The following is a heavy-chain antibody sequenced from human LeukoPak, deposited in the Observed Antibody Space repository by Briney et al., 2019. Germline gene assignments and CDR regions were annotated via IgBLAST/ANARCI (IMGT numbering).Heavy chain of an antibody. CDR2: IYYSGST. CDR1: GGSISSGDYY. V-gene: IGHV4-30-4*01. J-gene: IGHJ3*02. CDR3: ARGALTGYSYGYRAFDI. Sequence: SETLSLTCTVSGGSISSGDYYWSWIRQPPGKGLEWIGYIYYSGSTYYNPSLKSRVTISVDTSKNQFSLKLSSVTAADTAVYYCARGALTGYSYGYRAFDIWGQGTMVTVSS. D-gene: IGHD5-18*01.